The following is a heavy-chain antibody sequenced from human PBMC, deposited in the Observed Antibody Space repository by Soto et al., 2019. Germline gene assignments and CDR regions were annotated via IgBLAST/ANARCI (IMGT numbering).Heavy chain of an antibody. CDR1: GGTFSSYT. Sequence: SVKVSCKASGGTFSSYTISWARQAPGQGLEWMGRIIPILGIANYAQKFQGRVTITADKSTSTAYMELSSLRSEDTAVYYCARDRGIDCSGGSCYSGWFDPWGQGTLVTSPQ. J-gene: IGHJ5*02. CDR3: ARDRGIDCSGGSCYSGWFDP. D-gene: IGHD2-15*01. V-gene: IGHV1-69*04. CDR2: IIPILGIA.